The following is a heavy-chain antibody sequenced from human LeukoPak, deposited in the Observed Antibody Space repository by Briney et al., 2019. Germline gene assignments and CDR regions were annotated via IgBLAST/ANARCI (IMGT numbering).Heavy chain of an antibody. CDR2: ISYDGSNK. CDR1: GFTFSSYA. Sequence: PGGSLRLSRAASGFTFSSYAMHWVRQAPGKGLEWVAVISYDGSNKYYADSVKGRFTISRDNSKNTLYLQMNSLRAEDTAVYYCAREASAYYDSTSYDPYYFDYWGQGTLVTVSS. D-gene: IGHD3-22*01. V-gene: IGHV3-30*04. J-gene: IGHJ4*02. CDR3: AREASAYYDSTSYDPYYFDY.